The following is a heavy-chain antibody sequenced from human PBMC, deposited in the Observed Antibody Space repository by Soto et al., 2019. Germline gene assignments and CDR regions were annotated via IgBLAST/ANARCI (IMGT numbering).Heavy chain of an antibody. CDR3: ARVHPLGATVTTATFYYYYMDV. CDR2: INHSGST. J-gene: IGHJ6*03. CDR1: GGSFSGCY. V-gene: IGHV4-34*01. D-gene: IGHD4-17*01. Sequence: PSETLSLTCAVYGGSFSGCYWSWIRQPPGKGLEWIGEINHSGSTNYNPSLKSRVTISVDTSKNQFSLKLSSVTAADTAVYYCARVHPLGATVTTATFYYYYMDVWGKGTTVTVSS.